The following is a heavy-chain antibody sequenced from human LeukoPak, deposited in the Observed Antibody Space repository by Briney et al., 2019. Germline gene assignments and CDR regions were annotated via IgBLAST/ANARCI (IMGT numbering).Heavy chain of an antibody. J-gene: IGHJ4*02. CDR2: ISGTDGST. V-gene: IGHV3-23*01. D-gene: IGHD1-26*01. CDR1: GFTFSSYE. CDR3: TTDGVGVEGATYDN. Sequence: GGSLRLSCAASGFTFSSYEMNWVRQAPGKGLEWVSTISGTDGSTYYADSVKGRFTISRDNSKNTLYLQMNSLKTEDTAVYYCTTDGVGVEGATYDNWGQGTLVSVSS.